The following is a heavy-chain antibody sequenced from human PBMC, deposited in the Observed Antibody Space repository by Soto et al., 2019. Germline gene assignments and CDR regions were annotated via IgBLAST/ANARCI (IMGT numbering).Heavy chain of an antibody. D-gene: IGHD3-22*01. V-gene: IGHV1-69*13. CDR2: ISPSFGTP. CDR1: GGTFSSYY. CDR3: ARDYDHWRFDY. Sequence: ASVKVSCKASGGTFSSYYITWVRQAPGQGLEWMGGISPSFGTPNYARKFQGRVTITADESTSTAYMELSSLTSEDTAVYYCARDYDHWRFDYWGQGTLVTVSS. J-gene: IGHJ4*02.